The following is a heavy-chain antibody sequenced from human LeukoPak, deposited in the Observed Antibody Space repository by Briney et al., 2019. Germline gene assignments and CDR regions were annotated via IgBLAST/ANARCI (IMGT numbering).Heavy chain of an antibody. J-gene: IGHJ4*02. CDR1: GFTFSSYS. Sequence: PGGSLRLSCAASGFTFSSYSMNWVRQPPGKGLEWIGEINHSGSTNYNPSLKSRVTISVDTSKNQFSLKLSSVTAADTAVYYCARGVVRGVIPFDYWGQGTLVTVSS. CDR2: INHSGST. D-gene: IGHD3-10*01. CDR3: ARGVVRGVIPFDY. V-gene: IGHV4-34*01.